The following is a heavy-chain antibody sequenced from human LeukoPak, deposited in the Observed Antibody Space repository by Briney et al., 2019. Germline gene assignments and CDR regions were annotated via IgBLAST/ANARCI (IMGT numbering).Heavy chain of an antibody. Sequence: GASVKVSCKASGYTFTSYYMHWVRQAPGQGLEWMGIINPSGGSTSYAQKFQGRVTMTRDTSTSTVYMELSSLRSEDTAVYYCARAANYGDNSAFYYYYMDVWGKGTTVTVSS. CDR3: ARAANYGDNSAFYYYYMDV. CDR1: GYTFTSYY. V-gene: IGHV1-46*01. CDR2: INPSGGST. J-gene: IGHJ6*03. D-gene: IGHD4-23*01.